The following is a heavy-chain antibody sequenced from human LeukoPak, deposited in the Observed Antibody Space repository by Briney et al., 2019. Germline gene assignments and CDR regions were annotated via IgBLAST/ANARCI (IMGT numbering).Heavy chain of an antibody. D-gene: IGHD3-10*01. CDR3: ARGRVGVNHY. J-gene: IGHJ4*02. Sequence: SETLSLTSAVYGGSFSGYYWSWVRQPPGRGLEWIGEINLSGSTNYNPSLKSPVTISVDTSKNQFSLKLSSVTAADTAVYYCARGRVGVNHYWGQGTLVTVSS. CDR1: GGSFSGYY. V-gene: IGHV4-34*01. CDR2: INLSGST.